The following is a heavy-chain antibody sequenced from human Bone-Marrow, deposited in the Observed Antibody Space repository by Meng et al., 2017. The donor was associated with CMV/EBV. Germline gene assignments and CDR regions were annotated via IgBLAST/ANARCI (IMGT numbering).Heavy chain of an antibody. CDR3: ARGIRLFAQANWFDP. CDR2: MNPNSGNT. CDR1: GCTFTSYD. D-gene: IGHD2-21*01. V-gene: IGHV1-8*03. J-gene: IGHJ5*02. Sequence: ASVKVSCKASGCTFTSYDINWVRQATGQGLEWMGWMNPNSGNTGYAQKFQGRVTITRNTSISTAYMELSSLRSEDTAVYYCARGIRLFAQANWFDPWGQGTLVTVSS.